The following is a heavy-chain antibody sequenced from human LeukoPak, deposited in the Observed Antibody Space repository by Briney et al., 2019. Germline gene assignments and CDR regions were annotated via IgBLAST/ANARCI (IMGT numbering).Heavy chain of an antibody. Sequence: PGGSLRLSCAASGFTFSRYGMHWVRQAPGKGLEWVAVISYDGSNKDYADSVKGRFTISRDNSKNTLYLQMNSLRAEDTAVYYCAKQVATMGFDFEYWGQGTLVTVSS. CDR2: ISYDGSNK. V-gene: IGHV3-30*18. CDR3: AKQVATMGFDFEY. CDR1: GFTFSRYG. D-gene: IGHD5-12*01. J-gene: IGHJ4*02.